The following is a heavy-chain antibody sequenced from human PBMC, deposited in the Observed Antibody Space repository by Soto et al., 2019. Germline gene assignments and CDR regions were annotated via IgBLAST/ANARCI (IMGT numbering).Heavy chain of an antibody. CDR2: IYYSGST. CDR3: ERQNYYYMDV. Sequence: SETLSLTCTLSGGSISSGGYYLSWIRQHPGKGLEWIGYIYYSGSTYYNPSLKSRVTISVDTSKNQFSLKLSSVTAADTAVYYCERQNYYYMDVWGKGTTVTVSS. CDR1: GGSISSGGYY. J-gene: IGHJ6*03. V-gene: IGHV4-31*03.